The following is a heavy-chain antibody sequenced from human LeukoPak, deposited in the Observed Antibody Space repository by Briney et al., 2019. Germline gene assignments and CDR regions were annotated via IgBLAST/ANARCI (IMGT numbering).Heavy chain of an antibody. CDR3: ATDSSGYFSLLFDY. CDR2: ISAYNGNT. J-gene: IGHJ4*02. D-gene: IGHD3-22*01. Sequence: ASVKVSCKASGYTFTSYGISWVRQAPGQGLEWMGWISAYNGNTNYAQKLQGRVTMTTDTSTSTAYMELSSLRSEDTAVYYCATDSSGYFSLLFDYWGQGTLVTVSS. CDR1: GYTFTSYG. V-gene: IGHV1-18*01.